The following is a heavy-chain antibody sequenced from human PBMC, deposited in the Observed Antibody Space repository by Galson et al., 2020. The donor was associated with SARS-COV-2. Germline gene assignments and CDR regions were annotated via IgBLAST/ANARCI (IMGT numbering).Heavy chain of an antibody. D-gene: IGHD3-16*01. CDR1: GFTFSSYA. CDR3: AKDFRGRPGDYYYCGMDV. Sequence: GGSLRLSCAASGFTFSSYAMSWVRQAPGKGLEWVSAISGSGGTTYYADSVTGRFTISRDNSKNTLYLQMNSLRAEDTAVYYCAKDFRGRPGDYYYCGMDVWGQGTTVTVSS. V-gene: IGHV3-23*01. CDR2: ISGSGGTT. J-gene: IGHJ6*02.